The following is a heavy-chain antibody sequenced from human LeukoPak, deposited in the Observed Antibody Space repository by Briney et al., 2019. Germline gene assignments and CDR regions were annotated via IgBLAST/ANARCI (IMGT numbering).Heavy chain of an antibody. D-gene: IGHD3-22*01. J-gene: IGHJ6*03. Sequence: SETLSLTCTVSGGSISSGTYYWHWIRQPAGKGLEWIGRFYISGSTNYNPSLKSRVTISVDTSKNQFSLKLSSVTAADTAVYYCARHKVYYDSSGYYNPNYYYYMDVWGKGTTVTISS. CDR2: FYISGST. V-gene: IGHV4-61*02. CDR3: ARHKVYYDSSGYYNPNYYYYMDV. CDR1: GGSISSGTYY.